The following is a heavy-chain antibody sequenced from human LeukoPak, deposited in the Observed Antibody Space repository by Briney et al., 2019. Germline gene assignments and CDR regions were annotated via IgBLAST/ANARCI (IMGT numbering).Heavy chain of an antibody. CDR2: IYYSGGT. CDR3: ARDGSMIVPKGFFDY. V-gene: IGHV4-59*01. J-gene: IGHJ4*02. D-gene: IGHD3-22*01. Sequence: PSETLSLTCTVSGGSISSYYWSWIRQPPGKGLEWIGYIYYSGGTNYNPSLKSRVTISVDTSKNQFSLKLSSVTAADTAVYYCARDGSMIVPKGFFDYWGQGTLVTVSS. CDR1: GGSISSYY.